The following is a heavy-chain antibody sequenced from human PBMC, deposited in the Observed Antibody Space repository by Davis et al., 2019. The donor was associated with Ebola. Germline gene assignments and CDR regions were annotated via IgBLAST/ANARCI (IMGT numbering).Heavy chain of an antibody. CDR1: GYTFTSYA. Sequence: ASVKVSCKASGYTFTSYAMNWVRQAPGQGLEWMGWINTNTGNPTYAQGFTGRFVFSLDTSVSTAYLQISSLKAEDTAVYYCARVVNVTTRYGKYNWFDPWGQGTLVTVSS. D-gene: IGHD4-11*01. CDR3: ARVVNVTTRYGKYNWFDP. CDR2: INTNTGNP. J-gene: IGHJ5*02. V-gene: IGHV7-4-1*02.